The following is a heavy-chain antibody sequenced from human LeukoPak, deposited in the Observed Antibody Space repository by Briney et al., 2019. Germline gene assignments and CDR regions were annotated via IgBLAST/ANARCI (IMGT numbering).Heavy chain of an antibody. CDR2: ISSSGTI. D-gene: IGHD2-2*01. V-gene: IGHV3-48*03. Sequence: GESLRLSCAASGFTFSTYDMNWVRQAPGKGLEWVSYISSSGTIYYADSVKGRFTISRDNAKNSLYLQMNSLRAEDTAVYYCARDRRCSSTSCFAGGDYWGQGTLVTVSS. CDR1: GFTFSTYD. CDR3: ARDRRCSSTSCFAGGDY. J-gene: IGHJ4*02.